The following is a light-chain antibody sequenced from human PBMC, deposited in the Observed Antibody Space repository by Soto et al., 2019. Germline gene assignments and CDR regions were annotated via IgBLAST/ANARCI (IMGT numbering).Light chain of an antibody. CDR1: SSDIGFYNY. Sequence: QSALTQPASVSGSPGQSITISCTETSSDIGFYNYVSWYQQHPGKAPKLIIYEVSNRPSGVSDRFSGSKSGNTASLTISGLQAEDEADYYCNSHSKTNTPVLGGGTKLTVL. CDR2: EVS. CDR3: NSHSKTNTPV. V-gene: IGLV2-14*01. J-gene: IGLJ2*01.